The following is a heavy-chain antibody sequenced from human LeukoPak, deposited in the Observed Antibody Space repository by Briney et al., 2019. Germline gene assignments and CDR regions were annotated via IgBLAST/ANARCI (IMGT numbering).Heavy chain of an antibody. D-gene: IGHD6-19*01. J-gene: IGHJ4*02. CDR2: IRYDGGNK. V-gene: IGHV3-30*02. CDR1: GFTFSYYG. Sequence: GGSLRLSCAASGFTFSYYGMHWVRQAPGKGLEWVSFIRYDGGNKYYADSVKGRFTISRDNSKNTLYLQMNSLRAEDTAVYYCARGVRIAVAGNIDYWGQGTLVTVSS. CDR3: ARGVRIAVAGNIDY.